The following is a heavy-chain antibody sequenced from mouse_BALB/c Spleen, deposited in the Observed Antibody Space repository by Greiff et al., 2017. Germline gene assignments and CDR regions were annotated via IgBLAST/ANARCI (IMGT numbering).Heavy chain of an antibody. V-gene: IGHV1S56*01. CDR1: GYTFTSYD. Sequence: QVQLKESGPDLVKPGALVKISCKASGYTFTSYDINWVKQRPGQGLEWIGWIYPGDGSTKYNEKFKGKATLTADKSSSTAYMQLSSLTSENSAVYFCARSGRYLDYWGQGTSVTVSS. D-gene: IGHD2-14*01. J-gene: IGHJ4*01. CDR2: IYPGDGST. CDR3: ARSGRYLDY.